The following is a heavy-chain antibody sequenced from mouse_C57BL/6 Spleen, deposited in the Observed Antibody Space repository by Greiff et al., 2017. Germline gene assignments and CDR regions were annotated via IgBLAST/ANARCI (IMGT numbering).Heavy chain of an antibody. D-gene: IGHD2-3*01. CDR2: INPNNGGT. Sequence: VQLKQSGPELVKPGASVKIPCKASGYTFTDYNMDWVKQSHGKSLEWIGDINPNNGGTIYNQKFKGKATLTVDKSSSTAYMELRSLTSEDTAVYYCATPIYDGSWFAYWGQGTLVTVSA. V-gene: IGHV1-18*01. J-gene: IGHJ3*01. CDR1: GYTFTDYN. CDR3: ATPIYDGSWFAY.